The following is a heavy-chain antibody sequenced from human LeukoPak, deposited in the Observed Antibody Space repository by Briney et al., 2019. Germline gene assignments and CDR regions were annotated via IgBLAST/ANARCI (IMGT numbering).Heavy chain of an antibody. CDR2: ISGGGGST. CDR3: ARDLALDSSGFFVGFDP. J-gene: IGHJ5*02. V-gene: IGHV3-23*01. CDR1: GFTFTSYS. D-gene: IGHD3-22*01. Sequence: GGSLRLSCAASGFTFTSYSMNWVRQAPGKGLEWVSTISGGGGSTYYADSVKGRFTISRDNSKNSLYLQMNSLRDEDTAVYYCARDLALDSSGFFVGFDPWGQGTLVTGSS.